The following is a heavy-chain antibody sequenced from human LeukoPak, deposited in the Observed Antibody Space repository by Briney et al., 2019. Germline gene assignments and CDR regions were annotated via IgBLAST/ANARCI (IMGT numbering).Heavy chain of an antibody. Sequence: GGSLRLSCAASGFTLGSYGMHWVRQAPGKGLEWVAVIWYDGSNKYYADSVKGRFTISRDNSKNTLYLQMNSLRAEDTAVYYCAKGWGAYGSGSHYYFDYWGQEPWSQSPQ. CDR1: GFTLGSYG. CDR2: IWYDGSNK. V-gene: IGHV3-33*06. CDR3: AKGWGAYGSGSHYYFDY. D-gene: IGHD3-10*01. J-gene: IGHJ4*01.